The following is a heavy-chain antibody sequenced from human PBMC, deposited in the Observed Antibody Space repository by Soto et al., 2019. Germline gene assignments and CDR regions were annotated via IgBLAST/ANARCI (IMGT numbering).Heavy chain of an antibody. Sequence: QVQLVESGGGVVQPGRSLRLSCAASGFTFSSYAMHWVRQAPGKGLEWVAVISYDGSNKYYADSVKGRFTISRDNSKNTLYLQMNRLRAEDTAVYYCARDPASMVRGVISAGMDVWGQGTTVTVSS. CDR3: ARDPASMVRGVISAGMDV. CDR2: ISYDGSNK. V-gene: IGHV3-30-3*01. D-gene: IGHD3-10*01. J-gene: IGHJ6*02. CDR1: GFTFSSYA.